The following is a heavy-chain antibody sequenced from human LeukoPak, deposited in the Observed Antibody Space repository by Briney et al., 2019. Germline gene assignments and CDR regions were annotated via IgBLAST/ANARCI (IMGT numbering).Heavy chain of an antibody. CDR1: GFTFSTYA. D-gene: IGHD2-8*02. Sequence: PGGSLRLSCAASGFTFSTYAMSWVRQAPGKGLEWVSAISSTSVSTYYADSVMGRFTISRGNSNNTLFLQMNSLRAEDTAIYYCTKLPSAWWLGNYFDYWGQGTLVTVSS. CDR3: TKLPSAWWLGNYFDY. V-gene: IGHV3-23*01. CDR2: ISSTSVST. J-gene: IGHJ4*02.